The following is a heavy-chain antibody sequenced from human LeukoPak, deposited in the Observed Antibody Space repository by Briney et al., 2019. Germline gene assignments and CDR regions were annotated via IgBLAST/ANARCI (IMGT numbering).Heavy chain of an antibody. V-gene: IGHV3-53*01. CDR1: GFTVSSNY. CDR2: IYSGGST. Sequence: GGFLRLSCAASGFTVSSNYMSWVRQAPGKGLEWVSVIYSGGSTYYADSVKGRFTISRDNSKNTLYLQMNSLRAEDTAVYYCARDQGRYSSSWYLDYWGQGTLVTVSS. J-gene: IGHJ4*02. CDR3: ARDQGRYSSSWYLDY. D-gene: IGHD6-13*01.